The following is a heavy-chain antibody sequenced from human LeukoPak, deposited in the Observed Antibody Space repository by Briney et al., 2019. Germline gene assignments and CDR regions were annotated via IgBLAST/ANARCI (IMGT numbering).Heavy chain of an antibody. CDR1: GYTFTGYY. Sequence: GASVKVSCKASGYTFTGYYMHWVRQAPGQGLEWMGWINPNSGGTNYAQKLQGRVTMTRDTSISTAYMELSRLRSDDTAVYYCARAHKTPRVTIFGVVIRRTFDPWGQGTLVTVSS. CDR2: INPNSGGT. CDR3: ARAHKTPRVTIFGVVIRRTFDP. J-gene: IGHJ5*02. D-gene: IGHD3-3*01. V-gene: IGHV1-2*02.